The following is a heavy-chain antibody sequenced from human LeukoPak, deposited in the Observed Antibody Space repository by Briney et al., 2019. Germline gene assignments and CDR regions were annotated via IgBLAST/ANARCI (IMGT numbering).Heavy chain of an antibody. V-gene: IGHV3-53*01. D-gene: IGHD2-15*01. CDR3: ASQVVARGFDY. J-gene: IGHJ4*02. Sequence: GGSLRLSCVVSGFTVSSNYLTWVRQAPGKGLEWVSVIYTGGSTYYADSVKGRFTISRDNSKNTLYLQMNSLRVEDTAVYYCASQVVARGFDYWGQGTLVTVSS. CDR1: GFTVSSNY. CDR2: IYTGGST.